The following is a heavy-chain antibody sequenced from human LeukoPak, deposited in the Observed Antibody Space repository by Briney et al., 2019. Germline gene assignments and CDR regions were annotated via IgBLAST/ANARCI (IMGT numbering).Heavy chain of an antibody. V-gene: IGHV3-48*03. CDR3: ARGVYDSSGYYQY. D-gene: IGHD3-22*01. Sequence: QPGGSLRLSCAASGFTFSNYEMNWVRQAPGKGLEWVSYISTSGGNIYYADSVKGRFTISRDNGKSSLYLQMNSLRAEDTAVYYCARGVYDSSGYYQYWGQGTLVTVSS. CDR2: ISTSGGNI. J-gene: IGHJ4*02. CDR1: GFTFSNYE.